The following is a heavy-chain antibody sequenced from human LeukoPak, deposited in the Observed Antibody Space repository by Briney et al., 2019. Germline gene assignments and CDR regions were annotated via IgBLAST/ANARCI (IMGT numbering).Heavy chain of an antibody. V-gene: IGHV3-53*01. CDR3: AREWPGMDYMDV. D-gene: IGHD5-24*01. Sequence: PGGSLRLSCAASGFTVSSNYMSWVRQAPGKGLEWVSVIYSGGSTYYADSVKGRFTISRDNSKNTLYLQMNSLRAEDTAVYYCAREWPGMDYMDVWGKGTTVTVSS. J-gene: IGHJ6*03. CDR2: IYSGGST. CDR1: GFTVSSNY.